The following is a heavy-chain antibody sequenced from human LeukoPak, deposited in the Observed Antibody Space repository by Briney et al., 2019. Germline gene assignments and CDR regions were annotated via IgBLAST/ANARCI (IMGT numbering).Heavy chain of an antibody. J-gene: IGHJ4*02. V-gene: IGHV1-18*01. Sequence: GASVKVSCKASGYTFTSYGISWVRQAPGQGLEWMGWISAYNGNTNYAQKLQGRVTMTTDTSTSTAYMELRSLRSDDTAVYYCARKDPYSNYEVSFDYWGQGTLVTVSS. CDR1: GYTFTSYG. CDR3: ARKDPYSNYEVSFDY. D-gene: IGHD4-11*01. CDR2: ISAYNGNT.